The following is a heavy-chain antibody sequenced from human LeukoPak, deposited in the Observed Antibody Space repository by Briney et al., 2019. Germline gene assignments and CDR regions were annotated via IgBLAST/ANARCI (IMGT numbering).Heavy chain of an antibody. CDR3: ARGGLITVGSVIANPFDF. CDR1: GDSISGPY. J-gene: IGHJ4*02. Sequence: ETLSLTCAVSGDSISGPYWSWIRQPPGKGLEWVSSISSSTDYIYYADSVKGRFTISRDNAKKSLYLQMNRLRAEDTAVYYCARGGLITVGSVIANPFDFWGQGILVTVSS. V-gene: IGHV3-21*01. CDR2: ISSSTDYI. D-gene: IGHD3-16*02.